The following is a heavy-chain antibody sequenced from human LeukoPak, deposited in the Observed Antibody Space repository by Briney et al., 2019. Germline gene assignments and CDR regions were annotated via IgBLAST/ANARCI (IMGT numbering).Heavy chain of an antibody. CDR3: ARDIVLVVYAFDY. Sequence: ASVKVSCKASGYTFTGCYMHWVRQAPGQGLEWMGWINPNSGGTNYAQKFQGRVTMTRDTSISTAYMELSRLRSDDTAVYYCARDIVLVVYAFDYWGQGTLVTVSS. J-gene: IGHJ4*02. CDR1: GYTFTGCY. D-gene: IGHD2-8*02. V-gene: IGHV1-2*02. CDR2: INPNSGGT.